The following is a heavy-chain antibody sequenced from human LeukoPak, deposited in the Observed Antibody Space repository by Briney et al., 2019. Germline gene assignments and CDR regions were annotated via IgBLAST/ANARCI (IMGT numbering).Heavy chain of an antibody. CDR1: GYTFTSYG. V-gene: IGHV1-18*01. Sequence: WASVKVSCKASGYTFTSYGISWVRQAPGQGLEWMGWISAYNGNTNYAQKLQGRVTMTTDTSTSTAYMELRSLRSDDTAVYYCARVRNSWYWVHNWFDPWGQGTLVTVSS. CDR3: ARVRNSWYWVHNWFDP. CDR2: ISAYNGNT. D-gene: IGHD6-13*01. J-gene: IGHJ5*02.